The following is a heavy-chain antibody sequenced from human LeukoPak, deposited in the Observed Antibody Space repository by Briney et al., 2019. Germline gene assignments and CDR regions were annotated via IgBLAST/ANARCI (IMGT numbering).Heavy chain of an antibody. CDR1: GVSIGSRSYN. Sequence: PSETLTLTCAVSGVSIGSRSYNWGRDRQAPGLELEWVGCIYDSLSAYYNSSLKSRVTISIDISKKQFSLNLNSATAADSAVYYCARFVSIRGGIHLNYFDSWGQGRLVTVSS. CDR2: IYDSLSA. V-gene: IGHV4-39*01. J-gene: IGHJ4*02. D-gene: IGHD2-15*01. CDR3: ARFVSIRGGIHLNYFDS.